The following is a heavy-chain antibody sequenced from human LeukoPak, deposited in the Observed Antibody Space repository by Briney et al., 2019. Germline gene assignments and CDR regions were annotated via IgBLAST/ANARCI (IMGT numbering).Heavy chain of an antibody. Sequence: GGSLRLSCAASGFTFSSYSMNWVRQSPGKGLEWVSSISSSSYIYYADSVKGRFTISRDNAKNSLFLQMNSLRAEDTAVYYCVSAYGSGWFGFDYWGQGTLVAVSS. CDR3: VSAYGSGWFGFDY. J-gene: IGHJ4*02. D-gene: IGHD2-15*01. CDR1: GFTFSSYS. V-gene: IGHV3-21*01. CDR2: ISSSSYI.